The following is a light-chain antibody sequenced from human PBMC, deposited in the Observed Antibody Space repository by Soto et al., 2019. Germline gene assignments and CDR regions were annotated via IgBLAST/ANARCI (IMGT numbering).Light chain of an antibody. CDR1: QSVSSN. J-gene: IGKJ5*01. CDR3: QRGDT. Sequence: VXTQAPAALSLSPGERATLSCRASQSVSSNLAWYQQKPGQAPRLLIYDASNRATGIPARFSGSGSGTDFTLTISSLEPEDFAVYYCQRGDTFGPGTRLRL. CDR2: DAS. V-gene: IGKV3-11*01.